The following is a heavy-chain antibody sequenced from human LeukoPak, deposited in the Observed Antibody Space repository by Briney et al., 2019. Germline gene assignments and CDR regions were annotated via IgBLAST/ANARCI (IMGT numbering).Heavy chain of an antibody. D-gene: IGHD2/OR15-2a*01. V-gene: IGHV3-74*01. CDR2: INSDGSST. CDR3: AKPKYSNWFDP. J-gene: IGHJ5*02. Sequence: GGSLRLSCAASGFTFSSYWMHWVRHAPGKGLVWVSRINSDGSSTSYADSVKGRFTISRDNAKNTLYLQMNSLRAEDTAVYYCAKPKYSNWFDPWGQGTLVTVSS. CDR1: GFTFSSYW.